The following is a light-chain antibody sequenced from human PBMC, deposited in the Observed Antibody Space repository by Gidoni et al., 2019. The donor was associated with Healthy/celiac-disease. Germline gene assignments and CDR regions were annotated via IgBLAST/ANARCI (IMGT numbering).Light chain of an antibody. V-gene: IGKV3-11*01. J-gene: IGKJ4*01. CDR2: DAT. CDR1: QSVSSY. CDR3: QQRSNWPPHT. Sequence: IVLKQSPATLSLSPGERATPSCRASQSVSSYLAWYQQTPGQAPRLLIYDATNRATGIPARFSGSGSGTDFTLTISSREPEDFAVYYCQQRSNWPPHTFGGGTKVEIK.